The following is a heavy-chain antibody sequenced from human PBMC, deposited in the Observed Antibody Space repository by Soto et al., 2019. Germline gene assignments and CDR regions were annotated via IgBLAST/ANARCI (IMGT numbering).Heavy chain of an antibody. CDR2: ISAYNGNT. CDR3: ARVAATRNWFDP. D-gene: IGHD2-15*01. V-gene: IGHV1-18*01. CDR1: GYTFTSYG. J-gene: IGHJ5*02. Sequence: ASVKVSFKASGYTFTSYGISWVRQAPGQGLEWMGWISAYNGNTNYAQKLQGRVTMTTDTSASTAYMELRSLRSDDTAVYYCARVAATRNWFDPWGQGTLVTVSS.